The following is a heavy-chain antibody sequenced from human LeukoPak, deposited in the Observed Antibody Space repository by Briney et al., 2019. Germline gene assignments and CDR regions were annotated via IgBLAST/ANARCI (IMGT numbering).Heavy chain of an antibody. CDR3: ARETDIVVVPAAMGAFDI. J-gene: IGHJ3*02. CDR1: GFTFSSYA. Sequence: GGSLRLSCAASGFTFSSYAMHWVRQAPGKGLEWVARISDDGSNTYYADSVKGRFTISRDNAKNTLYLQMNSLRAEDTAVYYCARETDIVVVPAAMGAFDIWGQGTMVTVSS. D-gene: IGHD2-2*01. CDR2: ISDDGSNT. V-gene: IGHV3-30*01.